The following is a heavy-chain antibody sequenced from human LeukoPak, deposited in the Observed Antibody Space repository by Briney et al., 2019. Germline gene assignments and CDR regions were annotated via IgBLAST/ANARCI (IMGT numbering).Heavy chain of an antibody. V-gene: IGHV3-7*01. CDR3: ARDRAWNYFDY. Sequence: GSLRLSCAASGFTFSSYWMSWVRQAPGKGLEWVANIRHDGSEKYYVDSVKGRFTISRDNAKDSLYLQMNSLRVEDTAVYYCARDRAWNYFDYWGQGTLVTVSS. CDR1: GFTFSSYW. J-gene: IGHJ4*02. D-gene: IGHD3-3*01. CDR2: IRHDGSEK.